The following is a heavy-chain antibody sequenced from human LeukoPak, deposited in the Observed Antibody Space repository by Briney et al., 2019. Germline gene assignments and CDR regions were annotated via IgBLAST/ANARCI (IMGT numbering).Heavy chain of an antibody. V-gene: IGHV3-33*01. J-gene: IGHJ4*02. Sequence: GRSLGLSCTTSGLTFTNYGINWVRQAPGKGLGWVAAIWYDGSKTSYTDSVKGRFTVSRDISKNTVYLQMNGLKAEDTAVYYCARDDCSTTSCYAYWGQGTLVTVSS. D-gene: IGHD2-2*01. CDR2: IWYDGSKT. CDR3: ARDDCSTTSCYAY. CDR1: GLTFTNYG.